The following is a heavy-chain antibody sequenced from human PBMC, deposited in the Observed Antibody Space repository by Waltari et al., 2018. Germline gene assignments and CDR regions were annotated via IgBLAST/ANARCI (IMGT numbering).Heavy chain of an antibody. CDR1: GGSISSYY. Sequence: QVQLQESGPGLVKPSETLSLTCTVSGGSISSYYWSWIRQPPGKGLEWIGYSYYSGSTNYNPALKSRVTISVDTSKNQFSLKLSSVTAADTAVYYCARDRHGGNSGLFDYWGQGTLVTVSS. CDR3: ARDRHGGNSGLFDY. V-gene: IGHV4-59*01. D-gene: IGHD2-21*02. CDR2: SYYSGST. J-gene: IGHJ4*02.